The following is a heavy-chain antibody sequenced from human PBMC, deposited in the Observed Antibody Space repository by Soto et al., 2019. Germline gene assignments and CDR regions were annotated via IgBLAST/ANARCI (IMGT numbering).Heavy chain of an antibody. J-gene: IGHJ4*02. CDR1: GGSTSSYF. CDR3: ARDLAAVPRAFDY. CDR2: VYYTGTT. D-gene: IGHD6-13*01. Sequence: SEPLSLPCTVSGGSTSSYFYIWVRQPPGKGLEWIGSVYYTGTTDYNPSLKSRVTISVDTSKTQFSLNLRSVTAADTAVYYCARDLAAVPRAFDYWGRGTLVTVSS. V-gene: IGHV4-59*01.